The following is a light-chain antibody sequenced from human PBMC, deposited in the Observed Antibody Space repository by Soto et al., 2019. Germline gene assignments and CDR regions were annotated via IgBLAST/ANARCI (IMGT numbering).Light chain of an antibody. CDR2: EVR. CDR1: SSDVGGYNL. Sequence: QSALTQPASVSGSPGQSITISCTGISSDVGGYNLVSWYQQYPDTAPKLIIYEVRNRPSGVSYRFTGSRSGNTASLTISALQADDESTFYCSSYTTTSTLLFGGGTKLTVL. CDR3: SSYTTTSTLL. J-gene: IGLJ3*02. V-gene: IGLV2-14*01.